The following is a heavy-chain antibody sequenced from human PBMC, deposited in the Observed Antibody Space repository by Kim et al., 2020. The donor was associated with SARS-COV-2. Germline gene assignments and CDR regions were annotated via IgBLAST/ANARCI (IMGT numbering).Heavy chain of an antibody. CDR2: INHSGST. Sequence: SETLSLTCAVYGGSFSGYYWSWIRQPPGKGLEWIGEINHSGSTNYNPSLKSRVTISVDPSKNQFSLKLSSVTAADTAVYYCAASPNPFPTSVDWLPHRDYFDYWGQGTLVTVSS. CDR1: GGSFSGYY. CDR3: AASPNPFPTSVDWLPHRDYFDY. J-gene: IGHJ4*02. V-gene: IGHV4-34*01. D-gene: IGHD3-9*01.